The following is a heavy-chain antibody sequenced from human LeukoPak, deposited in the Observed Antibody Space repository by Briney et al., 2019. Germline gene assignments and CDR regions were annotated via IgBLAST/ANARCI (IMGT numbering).Heavy chain of an antibody. CDR1: GYTFTGYY. D-gene: IGHD6-13*01. V-gene: IGHV1-2*02. J-gene: IGHJ6*03. CDR3: ARAAAGTISYYMDV. CDR2: INPNSGGT. Sequence: ASVKVSCKASGYTFTGYYMHWVRQAPGQGLEWMGWINPNSGGTNYAQKFQGRVTMTRDTSISTAYMELSRLRSDDTAVYYCARAAAGTISYYMDVWGKGTTVTVSS.